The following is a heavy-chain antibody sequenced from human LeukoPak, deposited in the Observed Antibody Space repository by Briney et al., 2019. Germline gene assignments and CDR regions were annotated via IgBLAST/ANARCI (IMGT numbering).Heavy chain of an antibody. D-gene: IGHD2/OR15-2a*01. Sequence: GKSLRLSCAASGFSFTTYWMSWVRQAPGKGLEWVAVIYSDGRTFYADSVQGRFTVSRDTPKNIVDLQMNRLRVEDTAIYYCASQIGLDYWGQGTLVTVSS. CDR2: IYSDGRT. CDR3: ASQIGLDY. J-gene: IGHJ4*02. V-gene: IGHV3-53*01. CDR1: GFSFTTYW.